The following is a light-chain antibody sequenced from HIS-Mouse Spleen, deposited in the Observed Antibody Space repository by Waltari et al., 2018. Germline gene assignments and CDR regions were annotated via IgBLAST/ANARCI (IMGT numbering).Light chain of an antibody. J-gene: IGLJ2*01. V-gene: IGLV3-10*01. Sequence: VSPGRTARITCSGDALPNKYAYWYQQKSGQAPVLVIYEDSKRPSGIPERFSGSSSGTMATLTISGAQVEDEADYYCYSTDSSGNHRVFGGGTKLTVL. CDR1: ALPNKY. CDR2: EDS. CDR3: YSTDSSGNHRV.